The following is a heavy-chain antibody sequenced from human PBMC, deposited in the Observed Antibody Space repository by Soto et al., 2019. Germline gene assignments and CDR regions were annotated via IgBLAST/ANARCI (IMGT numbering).Heavy chain of an antibody. CDR3: ARPYSGYDSGPGMDV. J-gene: IGHJ6*02. CDR2: INHSGST. Sequence: QVQLQQWGARLLKPSETLSLTCAVYGGSFSGYYWSWIRQPPGKGLEWIGEINHSGSTNYNPSLKSRVTISVDTSKNQFSLKLSSVTAADTAVYYCARPYSGYDSGPGMDVWGQGTTVTVSS. D-gene: IGHD5-12*01. CDR1: GGSFSGYY. V-gene: IGHV4-34*01.